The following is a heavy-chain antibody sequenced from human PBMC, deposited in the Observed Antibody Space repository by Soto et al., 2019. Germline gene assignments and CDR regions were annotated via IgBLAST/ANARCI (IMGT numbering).Heavy chain of an antibody. J-gene: IGHJ5*02. V-gene: IGHV1-18*04. CDR1: GYTFTSYG. CDR2: ISAYNGNT. D-gene: IGHD3-3*01. Sequence: QVQLVQSGAEVKKPGASVKVYCKASGYTFTSYGISWVRQAPGQGLEWMGWISAYNGNTNYAQKLQGRVTMTTDTSTSTAYMELRSLSSDDAAVYDGARAYLLREEYYDFWRENWCDPWGQGTLVTFSA. CDR3: ARAYLLREEYYDFWRENWCDP.